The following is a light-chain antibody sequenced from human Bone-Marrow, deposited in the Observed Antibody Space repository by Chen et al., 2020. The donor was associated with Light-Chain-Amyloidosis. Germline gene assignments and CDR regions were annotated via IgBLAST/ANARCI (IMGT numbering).Light chain of an antibody. J-gene: IGLJ3*02. CDR1: NIGSTS. V-gene: IGLV3-21*02. CDR2: ADS. CDR3: QVLERSSDRPV. Sequence: SYVLTQPSSVSVAPGQTATIACGGNNIGSTSVHWYQQTPGQAPLLVVYADSDRPSGIPGRLSGSNSGNTATVTIGRGEAGDGAEYCWQVLERSSDRPVVGGGTKLTVL.